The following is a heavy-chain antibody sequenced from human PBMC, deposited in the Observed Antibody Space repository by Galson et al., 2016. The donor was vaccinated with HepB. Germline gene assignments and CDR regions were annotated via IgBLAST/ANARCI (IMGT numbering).Heavy chain of an antibody. D-gene: IGHD3-22*01. CDR1: GGTFSNFA. V-gene: IGHV1-69*06. J-gene: IGHJ3*02. Sequence: SVKVSCKASGGTFSNFAISWLRQAPGQGLEWMGGIIPLFGATNYAQKFQGRVTITADKSTTTVYMDLNSLRVEDTAMYYCARERLDSSGYSYPDAFDIWGQGTMVTVSS. CDR3: ARERLDSSGYSYPDAFDI. CDR2: IIPLFGAT.